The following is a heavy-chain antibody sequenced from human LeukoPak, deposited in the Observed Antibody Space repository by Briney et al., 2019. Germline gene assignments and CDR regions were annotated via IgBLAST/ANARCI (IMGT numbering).Heavy chain of an antibody. J-gene: IGHJ4*02. Sequence: GGSLRLSCAASGLTFSSYGMTWVRQAPGKGLDWVSAIRGSDGSTYYAGSVKGRFTISRDNSKNTLYLQMNSLRVEDMAVYCCATLSGPGETLDFWGQGTLVTVSS. CDR1: GLTFSSYG. V-gene: IGHV3-23*01. CDR2: IRGSDGST. D-gene: IGHD3-16*01. CDR3: ATLSGPGETLDF.